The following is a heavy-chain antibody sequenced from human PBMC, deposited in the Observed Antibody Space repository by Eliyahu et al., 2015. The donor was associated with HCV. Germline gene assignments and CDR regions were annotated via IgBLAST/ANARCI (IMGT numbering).Heavy chain of an antibody. CDR2: ISSSSSYI. Sequence: EVQLVESGGGLVKPGGSLXXSXXXSGFTFSSYSXNWVRQAPGKGLEWVSSISSSSSYIYYADSVKGRFTISRDNAKNSLYLQMNSLRAEDTAVYYCARDMSGYDPDWGQGTLVTVSS. CDR1: GFTFSSYS. V-gene: IGHV3-21*01. CDR3: ARDMSGYDPD. D-gene: IGHD5-12*01. J-gene: IGHJ4*02.